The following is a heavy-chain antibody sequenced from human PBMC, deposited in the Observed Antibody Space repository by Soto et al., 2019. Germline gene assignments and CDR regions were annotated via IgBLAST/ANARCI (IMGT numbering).Heavy chain of an antibody. J-gene: IGHJ6*02. CDR2: IIPIFGTA. D-gene: IGHD6-19*01. CDR1: RVTFSKFI. CDR3: AKVRYSSPMGYYYGMDV. Sequence: QVQLEQSGGEVKKPGSSVKVSCKASRVTFSKFIVTWVRQAPGLGLEWVGGIIPIFGTANYAQKFQGRVTITADESTSTSYLEVKNLRSVAAAVYYCAKVRYSSPMGYYYGMDVWGQGTTVTVSS. V-gene: IGHV1-69*01.